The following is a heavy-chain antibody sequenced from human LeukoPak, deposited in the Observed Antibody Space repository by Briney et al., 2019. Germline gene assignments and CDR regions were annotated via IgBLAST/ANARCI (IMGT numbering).Heavy chain of an antibody. J-gene: IGHJ6*04. Sequence: PSETLSLTCTVSGGSVSSGSYYWSWIRRPPGKGLEWIGYIYYSGSTNYNPSLKSRVTISVDTSKNQFSLKLSSVTAADTAVYYCARGVPKNYYYGMDVWGKGTTVTVSS. V-gene: IGHV4-61*01. CDR1: GGSVSSGSYY. CDR2: IYYSGST. CDR3: ARGVPKNYYYGMDV.